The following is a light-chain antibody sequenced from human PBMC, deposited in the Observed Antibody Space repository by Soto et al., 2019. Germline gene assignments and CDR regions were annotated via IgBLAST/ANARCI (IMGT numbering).Light chain of an antibody. CDR1: QSISSW. V-gene: IGKV1-5*03. CDR3: QQYNSYSWT. Sequence: DIEMTQSPATLYESAGDRVTITCRASQSISSWLAWYQQKPGKAPKLLIYKASSLESGVPSRFSGSGSGTEFTLTISSLQPDDFATYCCQQYNSYSWTFGQGTKVDIK. CDR2: KAS. J-gene: IGKJ1*01.